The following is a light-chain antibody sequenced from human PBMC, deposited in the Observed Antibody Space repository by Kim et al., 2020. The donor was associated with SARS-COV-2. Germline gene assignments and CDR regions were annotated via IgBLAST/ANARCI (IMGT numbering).Light chain of an antibody. Sequence: EIVMTQSPATLSVSPGERATLSCRASQSVDFNLAWYQQKPGQAPRLLIYATSTRASGVPARFTGSGSGTEFTLSINSLQSEDFVVYFCQQYKNWPQTFGQGTKVDIK. CDR3: QQYKNWPQT. V-gene: IGKV3-15*01. CDR2: ATS. CDR1: QSVDFN. J-gene: IGKJ1*01.